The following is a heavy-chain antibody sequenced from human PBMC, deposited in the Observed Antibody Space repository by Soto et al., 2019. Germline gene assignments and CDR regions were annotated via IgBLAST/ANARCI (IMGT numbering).Heavy chain of an antibody. Sequence: SEALSLTCTVSVGPFSSGGYYWSWIRQEPGKGLEWIGYIYNNGDTSYNPSLKSRVTIAADTSKTQFSLKLSSVTAADTAVYYCARGDSTVSSVFDYWGQGMLVTVSS. CDR3: ARGDSTVSSVFDY. CDR2: IYNNGDT. CDR1: VGPFSSGGYY. J-gene: IGHJ4*02. D-gene: IGHD4-17*01. V-gene: IGHV4-31*03.